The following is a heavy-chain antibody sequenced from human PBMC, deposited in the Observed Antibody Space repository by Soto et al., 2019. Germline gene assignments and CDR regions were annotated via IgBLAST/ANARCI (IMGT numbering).Heavy chain of an antibody. Sequence: EVQLVEPGGGLIQPGGSLRLSCAASGFTVSSNYMSWVRQAPGYGLEWVSALYSGVSTYYADSVKGRFTISRDNPKNTLHLHMNSLRSEDTAVYYCAIVFRAWVYWGQGTLVTVAS. CDR2: LYSGVST. V-gene: IGHV3-53*01. CDR3: AIVFRAWVY. D-gene: IGHD7-27*01. J-gene: IGHJ4*02. CDR1: GFTVSSNY.